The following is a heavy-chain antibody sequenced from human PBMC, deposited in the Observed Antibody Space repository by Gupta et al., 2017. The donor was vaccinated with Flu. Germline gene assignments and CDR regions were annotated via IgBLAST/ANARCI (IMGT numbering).Heavy chain of an antibody. D-gene: IGHD3-16*01. CDR3: ARRGAYFFDF. Sequence: GSLTIGGYFWSWIRQLPGKGREGIGYGYLNGDTYYNPSLQSRVSISVDRSKNQFSLEVGSVTAAETAVYFCARRGAYFFDFWGQGTLVTVSS. CDR2: GYLNGDT. CDR1: GSLTIGGYF. V-gene: IGHV4-31*02. J-gene: IGHJ4*02.